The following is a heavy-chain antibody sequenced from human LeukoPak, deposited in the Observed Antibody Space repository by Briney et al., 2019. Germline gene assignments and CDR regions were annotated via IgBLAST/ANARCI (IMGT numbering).Heavy chain of an antibody. CDR1: GYTFTSYD. CDR2: MNPNSGNT. CDR3: ARHPWYDFWSGYPQGGFDP. V-gene: IGHV1-8*01. J-gene: IGHJ5*02. D-gene: IGHD3-3*01. Sequence: ASVKVSCKASGYTFTSYDINWVRQATGKGLEWIGCMNPNSGNTGYAQKFQGRVTMTRNTSISTAYMELSSLRSEDTAVYYCARHPWYDFWSGYPQGGFDPWGQGTLVTVSS.